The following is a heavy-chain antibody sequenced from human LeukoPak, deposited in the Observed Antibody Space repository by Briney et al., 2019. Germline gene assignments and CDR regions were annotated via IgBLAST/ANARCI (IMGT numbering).Heavy chain of an antibody. J-gene: IGHJ4*02. CDR1: GFTFSSYS. CDR3: AKDFRVFDY. D-gene: IGHD3-10*01. CDR2: ISSSSSTI. Sequence: GGSLRLSCAASGFTFSSYSMNWVRQAPGKGLEWVSYISSSSSTIYYADSVKGRFTISRDNSKNTLYLQMNSLRAEDTAVYYCAKDFRVFDYWGQGTLVTVSS. V-gene: IGHV3-48*01.